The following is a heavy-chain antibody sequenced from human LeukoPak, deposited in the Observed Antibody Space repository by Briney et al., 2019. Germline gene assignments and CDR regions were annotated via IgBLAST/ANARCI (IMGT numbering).Heavy chain of an antibody. Sequence: GGSLRLSCAASGFTVSSNYMSWVRQAPGKGLEWVSVIYSGGSTYYADSVKGRFTISRDNSKNTLYLRMNSLRAEDTAVYYCARGYYDSSGYYYYYYYMDVWGKGTTVTVSS. CDR1: GFTVSSNY. D-gene: IGHD3-22*01. CDR2: IYSGGST. V-gene: IGHV3-66*02. CDR3: ARGYYDSSGYYYYYYYMDV. J-gene: IGHJ6*03.